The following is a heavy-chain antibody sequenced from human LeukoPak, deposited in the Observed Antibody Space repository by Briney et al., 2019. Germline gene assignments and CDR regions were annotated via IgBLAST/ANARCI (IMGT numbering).Heavy chain of an antibody. J-gene: IGHJ4*02. CDR1: GFTFSSYA. D-gene: IGHD2-2*01. V-gene: IGHV3-23*01. CDR2: ISGSGGST. Sequence: GGSLRLSCAASGFTFSSYAMSWVRQAPGKGLEWVSGISGSGGSTYYADSVKGRFTISRDNSKNTLYLQMNSLRAEDTAVYYCAKVMPLYQLQWGLYDYWGQGTLVTVSS. CDR3: AKVMPLYQLQWGLYDY.